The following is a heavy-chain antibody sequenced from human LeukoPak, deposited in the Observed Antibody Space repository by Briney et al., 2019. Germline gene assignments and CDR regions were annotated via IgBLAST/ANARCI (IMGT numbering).Heavy chain of an antibody. V-gene: IGHV3-74*01. CDR3: AKEGYYGSGSFPDS. Sequence: SGGSLRLSCAASGFTFSSYWMHWVRQAPGKGLVWVSRIISDGSATNYADSVKGRFTISRDNAKNTLYLQMNSLRAEDTAVYYCAKEGYYGSGSFPDSWGQGTLVTVSS. CDR2: IISDGSAT. D-gene: IGHD3-10*01. CDR1: GFTFSSYW. J-gene: IGHJ4*02.